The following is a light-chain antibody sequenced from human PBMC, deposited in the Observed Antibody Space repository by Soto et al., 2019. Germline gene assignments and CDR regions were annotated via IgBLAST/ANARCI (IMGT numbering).Light chain of an antibody. CDR3: QVWAGSSARV. CDR2: DDD. Sequence: SYELTQPPSVSVAPGQSARLTCGGDNIGSKIGHWYQQRPGQAPVLVVYDDDNRPSGIPERFSGSNSGSTATLTISRVEAGDEADYYCQVWAGSSARVFGGGTKLTVL. CDR1: NIGSKI. V-gene: IGLV3-21*02. J-gene: IGLJ2*01.